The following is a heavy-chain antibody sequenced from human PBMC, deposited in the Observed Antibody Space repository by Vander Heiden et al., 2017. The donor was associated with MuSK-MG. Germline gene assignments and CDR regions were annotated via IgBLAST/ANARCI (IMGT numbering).Heavy chain of an antibody. Sequence: EVQQVESGGGLVKPGRSLRLCCAASVFTYDDYAMHWVRQAPGKGLEWVSCISWNSGSIGYADSGKGRFTISRDNAKNSLYMQMNSLRAEDTALYYCAKAQDGDYENDAYDIWGHGTMVTVYS. V-gene: IGHV3-9*01. J-gene: IGHJ3*02. CDR3: AKAQDGDYENDAYDI. CDR1: VFTYDDYA. D-gene: IGHD4-17*01. CDR2: ISWNSGSI.